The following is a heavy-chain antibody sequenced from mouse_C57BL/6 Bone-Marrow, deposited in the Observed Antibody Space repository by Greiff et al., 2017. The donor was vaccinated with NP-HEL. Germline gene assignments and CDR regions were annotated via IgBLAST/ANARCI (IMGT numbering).Heavy chain of an antibody. CDR2: IDPSDSYT. D-gene: IGHD2-1*01. CDR1: GYTFTSYW. J-gene: IGHJ3*01. V-gene: IGHV1-50*01. CDR3: AREGFLLWYGAY. Sequence: QVQLKQPGAELVKPGASVKLSCKASGYTFTSYWMQWVKQRPGQGLEWIGEIDPSDSYTNYNQKFKGKATLTLDTSSSTAYMQLSSLTSEDSAVYYCAREGFLLWYGAYWGQGTLVTVSA.